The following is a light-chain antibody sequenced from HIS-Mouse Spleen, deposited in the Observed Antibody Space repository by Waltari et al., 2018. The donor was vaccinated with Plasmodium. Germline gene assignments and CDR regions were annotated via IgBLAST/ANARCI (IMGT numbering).Light chain of an antibody. CDR1: QSFSSY. Sequence: EILLTQSPATLSFSPGERATLLCRSNQSFSSYFTWYHQKPGQAPRLLLYDASTRATGSPARCSGSGSGTDFTLTISSLEPEDFAVYYCQQRSNWPPWTFGQGTKVEIK. V-gene: IGKV3-11*01. CDR2: DAS. J-gene: IGKJ1*01. CDR3: QQRSNWPPWT.